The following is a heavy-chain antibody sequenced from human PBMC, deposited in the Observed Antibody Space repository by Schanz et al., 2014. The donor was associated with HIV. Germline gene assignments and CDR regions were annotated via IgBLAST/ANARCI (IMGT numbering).Heavy chain of an antibody. Sequence: EVQLVESGGGLVQPGGSLRLSCAASGFTFSNYDMTWVRQAPGKGLEWVSSINSGGGDKLYANSMKGRFTISRDNAKNSLYLQMNSLRAEDTAVYYCANSGYCTNGICYTRGDGMDVWGQGTTVTVSS. CDR2: INSGGGDK. D-gene: IGHD2-8*01. CDR3: ANSGYCTNGICYTRGDGMDV. J-gene: IGHJ6*02. V-gene: IGHV3-21*04. CDR1: GFTFSNYD.